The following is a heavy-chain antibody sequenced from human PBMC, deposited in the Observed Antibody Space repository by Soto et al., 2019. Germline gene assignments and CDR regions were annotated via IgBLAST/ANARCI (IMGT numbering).Heavy chain of an antibody. CDR1: GGSISSYY. V-gene: IGHV4-59*01. CDR2: IYYSGST. Sequence: SETLSLTCTVSGGSISSYYWSWIRQPPGKGLEWIGYIYYSGSTNYNPSLKSRVTISVDTSKNQFSLKLSSVTAADTAVYYCARALVRMAGSWFDPWGQGTLVTVSS. CDR3: ARALVRMAGSWFDP. J-gene: IGHJ5*02. D-gene: IGHD3-10*01.